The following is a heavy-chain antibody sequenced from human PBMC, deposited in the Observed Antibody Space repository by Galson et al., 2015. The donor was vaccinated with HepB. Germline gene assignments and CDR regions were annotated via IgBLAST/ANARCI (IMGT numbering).Heavy chain of an antibody. CDR2: IYSGGST. V-gene: IGHV3-53*01. Sequence: SLRLSCAASGFPVRSHSMSWVRQAPGKGLEGGSVIYSGGSTYYADSVKGRFTISRDNSKNTLYLQMNSLRAEDTAVEYGARGSVYSSSPLDYWGQGTLVTVSS. D-gene: IGHD6-13*01. CDR1: GFPVRSHS. J-gene: IGHJ4*02. CDR3: ARGSVYSSSPLDY.